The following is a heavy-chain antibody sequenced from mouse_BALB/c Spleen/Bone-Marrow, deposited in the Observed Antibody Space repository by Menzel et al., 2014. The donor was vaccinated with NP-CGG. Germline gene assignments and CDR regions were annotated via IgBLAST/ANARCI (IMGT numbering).Heavy chain of an antibody. CDR3: ASYYDGSSSFAY. Sequence: VQLKESGAELVKPGASVKLSCTASGYKIKDTYMHWVKKRPEHGLERIGRIDPANGNTKYDPKFQGKATRPADTSSNIAYLQLSSLTSEDTAVYYCASYYDGSSSFAYWGRGTMVTVAA. V-gene: IGHV14-3*02. J-gene: IGHJ3*01. CDR2: IDPANGNT. CDR1: GYKIKDTY. D-gene: IGHD1-1*01.